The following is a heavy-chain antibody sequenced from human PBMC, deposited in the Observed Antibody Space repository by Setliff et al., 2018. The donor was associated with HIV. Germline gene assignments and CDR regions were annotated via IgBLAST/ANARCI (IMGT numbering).Heavy chain of an antibody. Sequence: GGSLRLSCAASGFTFSTYWMNWVRQAPGKGLVWVSRINSDGSSTGHADSVKGRFTISRDNSKNTLYLQMNSLRAEDTAVYNCAKDAGYGDPRGRHMDVWGKGTTVTVSS. D-gene: IGHD4-17*01. CDR3: AKDAGYGDPRGRHMDV. J-gene: IGHJ6*03. CDR1: GFTFSTYW. V-gene: IGHV3-74*01. CDR2: INSDGSST.